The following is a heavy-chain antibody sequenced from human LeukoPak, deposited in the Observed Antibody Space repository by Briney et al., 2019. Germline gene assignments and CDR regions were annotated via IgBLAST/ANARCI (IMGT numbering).Heavy chain of an antibody. CDR1: GYTFTGYY. Sequence: ASVKVSCKASGYTFTGYYMHWVRQAPGQGLEWMGRINPNSGGTNYAQKFQGRVTMTRDTSISTAYMELSRLRSDDTAGYYCARAEYQLPGPFDYWGQGTLVTVSS. V-gene: IGHV1-2*06. CDR2: INPNSGGT. D-gene: IGHD2-2*01. J-gene: IGHJ4*02. CDR3: ARAEYQLPGPFDY.